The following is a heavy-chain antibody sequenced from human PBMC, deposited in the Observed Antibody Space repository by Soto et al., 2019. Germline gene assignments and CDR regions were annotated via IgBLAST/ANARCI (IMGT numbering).Heavy chain of an antibody. D-gene: IGHD6-13*01. Sequence: GGSLRLSCAASGFTFSSYAMHWVRQAPGKGLEWVAVISYDGSNKYYADSVKGRFTISRDNSKNTLYLQMNSLRAEDTAVYYCARQEYSTTWYLNYWGQGTLVTVSS. J-gene: IGHJ4*02. CDR3: ARQEYSTTWYLNY. V-gene: IGHV3-30-3*01. CDR1: GFTFSSYA. CDR2: ISYDGSNK.